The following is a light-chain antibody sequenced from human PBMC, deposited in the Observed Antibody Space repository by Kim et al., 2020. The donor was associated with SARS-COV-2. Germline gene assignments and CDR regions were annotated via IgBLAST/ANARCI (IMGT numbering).Light chain of an antibody. CDR3: SSYTSSITLLV. J-gene: IGLJ2*01. V-gene: IGLV2-14*03. CDR1: SSDVGGYNY. CDR2: DVS. Sequence: QSALTQPASVSGSPGQSITISCTGTSSDVGGYNYVSWYQQHPGKAPKLMIYDVSNRPSGVSNRFSGSKSGNTASLTISGLQAEDEADYYCSSYTSSITLLVF.